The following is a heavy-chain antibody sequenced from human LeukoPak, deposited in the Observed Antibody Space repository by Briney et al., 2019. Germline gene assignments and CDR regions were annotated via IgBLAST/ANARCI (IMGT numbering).Heavy chain of an antibody. V-gene: IGHV3-23*01. CDR2: ISGSGGST. CDR3: ARGQIYYDHEEWPAWYFDY. Sequence: QPGGSLRLSCAASGFTFGSYAMNWVRQAPGKGLEWVSVISGSGGSTYYADSVKGRFTISRDNSKNTLYLQMNSLRAEDTAVYYCARGQIYYDHEEWPAWYFDYWGQGTLATVSS. CDR1: GFTFGSYA. D-gene: IGHD3-22*01. J-gene: IGHJ4*02.